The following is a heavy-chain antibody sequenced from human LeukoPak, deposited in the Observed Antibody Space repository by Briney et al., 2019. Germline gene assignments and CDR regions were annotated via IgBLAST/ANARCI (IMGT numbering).Heavy chain of an antibody. D-gene: IGHD6-19*01. J-gene: IGHJ5*02. CDR1: GGSINNYY. V-gene: IGHV4-59*01. CDR3: ASSKTNGDSSGWYAWFDP. Sequence: SETLSLTCTVSGGSINNYYWSWIRQPPGKGLEWLGYIYYSGYTNYNPSLKSRVTISVDTSKNQFSLKLSSVTAADTAVYYCASSKTNGDSSGWYAWFDPWGQGTLVTVSS. CDR2: IYYSGYT.